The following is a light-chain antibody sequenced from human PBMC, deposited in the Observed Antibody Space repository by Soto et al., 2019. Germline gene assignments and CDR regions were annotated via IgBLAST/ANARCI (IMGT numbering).Light chain of an antibody. V-gene: IGKV3-20*01. CDR1: QSVSSSY. CDR2: GAS. Sequence: EILLTQSPGTLSLSPGERATLSCRASQSVSSSYLAWYQQKPGQAPRLLIYGASSRATGIPDRFSGSGSGTDFTLTISRLEPEDFAVYYCQQYGSSPGGTFGQGTKVDIK. J-gene: IGKJ1*01. CDR3: QQYGSSPGGT.